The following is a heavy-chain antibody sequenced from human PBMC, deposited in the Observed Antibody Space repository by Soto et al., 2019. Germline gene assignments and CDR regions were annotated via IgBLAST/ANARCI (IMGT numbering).Heavy chain of an antibody. D-gene: IGHD3-22*01. J-gene: IGHJ6*02. Sequence: SLRLSCAASGFTFSSYSMNWVRLAPGQGLEWVSYISSSSSTIYYADSVKGRFTISRDNAKNSLYLQMNSLRDEDTAVYYCARAMSGYYSDFYYGMDVWGQGTTVTVSS. V-gene: IGHV3-48*02. CDR3: ARAMSGYYSDFYYGMDV. CDR1: GFTFSSYS. CDR2: ISSSSSTI.